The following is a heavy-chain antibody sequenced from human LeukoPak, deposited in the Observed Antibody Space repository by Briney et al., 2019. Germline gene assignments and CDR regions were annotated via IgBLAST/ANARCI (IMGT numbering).Heavy chain of an antibody. CDR1: GYTFTSYY. Sequence: ASVKVSCEASGYTFTSYYMHWVRQAPGQGLEWMGIINPSGGSTSYAQKFQERVTITRDMSTSTAYMELSSLRSEDTAFYLCAAAERHCTSSSCYVAAFDIWGLGTMVTVSS. CDR3: AAAERHCTSSSCYVAAFDI. CDR2: INPSGGST. D-gene: IGHD2-2*01. J-gene: IGHJ3*02. V-gene: IGHV1-46*01.